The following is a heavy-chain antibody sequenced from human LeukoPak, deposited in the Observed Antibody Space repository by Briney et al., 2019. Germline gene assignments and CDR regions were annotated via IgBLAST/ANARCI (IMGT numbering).Heavy chain of an antibody. D-gene: IGHD3-16*01. CDR2: MNPHSGNT. CDR1: GYTFSSYD. Sequence: ASVKVSCKASGYTFSSYDINWVRQATGQGLEWMGWMNPHSGNTGYAQKFQGRVTMTRNTSISTAYMELSSLRSEDTAVYYCARRYVYYYYYLDVWGKGTTVTISS. J-gene: IGHJ6*03. CDR3: ARRYVYYYYYLDV. V-gene: IGHV1-8*01.